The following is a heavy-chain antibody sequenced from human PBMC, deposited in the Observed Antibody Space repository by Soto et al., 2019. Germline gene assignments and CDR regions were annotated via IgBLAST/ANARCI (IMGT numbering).Heavy chain of an antibody. D-gene: IGHD6-13*01. CDR1: GFTFTSSA. Sequence: QMQLVQSGPEVKKPGTSVKVSCKASGFTFTSSAVQWVRQARGQRLEWIGWIVVGSGNTNYAQKFQERVTITRDMSTSTAYMELSSLRSEDTAVYYCAAVPWGIAADIDYWGQGTLVTVSS. CDR2: IVVGSGNT. CDR3: AAVPWGIAADIDY. V-gene: IGHV1-58*01. J-gene: IGHJ4*02.